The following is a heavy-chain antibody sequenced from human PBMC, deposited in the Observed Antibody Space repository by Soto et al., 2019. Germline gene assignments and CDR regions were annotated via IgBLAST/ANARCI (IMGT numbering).Heavy chain of an antibody. D-gene: IGHD3-9*01. Sequence: PSETLSLTCTVSGGSISSSSYYWGWIRQPPGKGLEWIGSIYYSGSTYCNPSLKSRVTISVDKSKNQFSLKLSSVTAADTAVYYCARLEGLATISYYFDYWGQGTLVTVS. CDR1: GGSISSSSYY. V-gene: IGHV4-39*01. J-gene: IGHJ4*02. CDR3: ARLEGLATISYYFDY. CDR2: IYYSGST.